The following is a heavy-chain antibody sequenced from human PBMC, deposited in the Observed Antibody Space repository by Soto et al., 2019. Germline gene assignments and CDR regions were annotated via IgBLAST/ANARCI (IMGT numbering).Heavy chain of an antibody. Sequence: GESLKISCKGSGYSFTSYWIGWVRQMPGKGLEWMGIIYPGDSDTRYSPSFQGQVTISADKSISTAYLQWSSLKASDTAMYYCARDPSTLAAAGKMYNWFDSWGQGTLVTVSS. CDR3: ARDPSTLAAAGKMYNWFDS. D-gene: IGHD6-13*01. CDR2: IYPGDSDT. V-gene: IGHV5-51*01. CDR1: GYSFTSYW. J-gene: IGHJ5*01.